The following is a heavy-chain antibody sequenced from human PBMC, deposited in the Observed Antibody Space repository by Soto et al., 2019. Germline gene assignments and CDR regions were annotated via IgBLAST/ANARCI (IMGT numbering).Heavy chain of an antibody. CDR1: GFTLSISS. D-gene: IGHD3-22*01. CDR3: GRVAESGYYTVEY. V-gene: IGHV3-48*01. Sequence: GGSLRLSCAASGFTLSISSMNWVRQAPGKGLEWVSYIRRYTSVTSYADSVKGRFTISRDNAKNSLYLQMNSLRVEDTAVYFGGRVAESGYYTVEYWGQGTLVTLSS. J-gene: IGHJ4*02. CDR2: IRRYTSVT.